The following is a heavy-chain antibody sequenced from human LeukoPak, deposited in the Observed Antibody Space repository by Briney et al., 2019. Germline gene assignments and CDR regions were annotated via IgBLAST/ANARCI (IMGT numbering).Heavy chain of an antibody. V-gene: IGHV4-39*07. CDR3: ARDRDNYGSGSYYGKGWFDP. Sequence: SETLSLTRTVSGGSISSSSYYWGWIRQPPGKGLEWIGSIYYSGSTYYNPSLKSRVTISVDTSKNQFSLKLSSVTAADTAVYYCARDRDNYGSGSYYGKGWFDPWGQGTLVTVSS. CDR1: GGSISSSSYY. CDR2: IYYSGST. J-gene: IGHJ5*02. D-gene: IGHD3-10*01.